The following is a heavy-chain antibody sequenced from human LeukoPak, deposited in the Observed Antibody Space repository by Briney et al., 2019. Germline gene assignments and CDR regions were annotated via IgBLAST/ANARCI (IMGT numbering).Heavy chain of an antibody. CDR2: ISWNSGRR. J-gene: IGHJ4*02. V-gene: IGHV3-9*01. CDR3: TTVTFCGGESSCVFDY. D-gene: IGHD2-21*01. CDR1: GVIFDDYV. Sequence: PGRSLRLSCAASGVIFDDYVIHWVRQAPGKGLEWVSGISWNSGRRAYADSVKGRFTISRDNAKNSLFLQMNSLRAEDTALYYCTTVTFCGGESSCVFDYWGQGTLVTVSS.